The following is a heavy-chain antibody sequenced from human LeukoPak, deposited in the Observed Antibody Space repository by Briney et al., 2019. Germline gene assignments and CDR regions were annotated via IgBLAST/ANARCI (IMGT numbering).Heavy chain of an antibody. CDR3: VSFYETY. CDR2: INSGGSWT. Sequence: PGGSLRLSCAASGNYWMHWVRQVPGKGLAWVSHINSGGSWTSYADSVKGRFTISKDNAKNTVYLQMNSLRAEDTAVYYCVSFYETYWGRGTLVTVSS. D-gene: IGHD2/OR15-2a*01. V-gene: IGHV3-74*01. J-gene: IGHJ4*02. CDR1: GNYW.